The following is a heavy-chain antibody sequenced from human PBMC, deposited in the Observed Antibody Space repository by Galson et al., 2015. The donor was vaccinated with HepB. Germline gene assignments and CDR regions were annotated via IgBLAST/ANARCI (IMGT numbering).Heavy chain of an antibody. V-gene: IGHV1-8*01. CDR3: AKGRVRDGYTWPEFDS. J-gene: IGHJ4*02. CDR2: MNPNSGNT. D-gene: IGHD5-24*01. Sequence: SVKVSCKASGYTFTSYDINWVRQATGQGLEWMGWMNPNSGNTGYAQKFQGRVTMTRNNSISTAYMELSNLRVEDTAVYYCAKGRVRDGYTWPEFDSWGQGTLVIVSS. CDR1: GYTFTSYD.